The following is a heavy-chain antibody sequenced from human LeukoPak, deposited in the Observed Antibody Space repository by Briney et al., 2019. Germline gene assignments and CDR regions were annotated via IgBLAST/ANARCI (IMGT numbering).Heavy chain of an antibody. V-gene: IGHV3-23*05. CDR3: ARDPEASITGSSFDY. CDR2: INNSGTRT. Sequence: RPGGSLRLSCAASGITIRNYGMTWVRQAPGRGLQWVSSINNSGTRTFYEDSVRGRFTISRDDSKNTIYLQMNSLRAEDTAVYYCARDPEASITGSSFDYWGQGTLVTVSS. J-gene: IGHJ4*02. CDR1: GITIRNYG. D-gene: IGHD1-14*01.